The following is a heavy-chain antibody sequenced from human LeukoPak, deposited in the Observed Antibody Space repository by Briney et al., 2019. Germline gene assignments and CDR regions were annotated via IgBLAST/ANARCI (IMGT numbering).Heavy chain of an antibody. V-gene: IGHV3-49*03. D-gene: IGHD2-15*01. CDR2: IRSKAYGGTT. J-gene: IGHJ4*02. CDR3: TRVVMGRYCSGGSCYPLPDY. Sequence: GGSLRLSCTASGFTFGDYAMSWFRQAPGKGLEWVGFIRSKAYGGTTEYAAYVKGRFTISRDDSKSIAYLQMNSLKTEDTAVYYCTRVVMGRYCSGGSCYPLPDYWGQGTLVTVSS. CDR1: GFTFGDYA.